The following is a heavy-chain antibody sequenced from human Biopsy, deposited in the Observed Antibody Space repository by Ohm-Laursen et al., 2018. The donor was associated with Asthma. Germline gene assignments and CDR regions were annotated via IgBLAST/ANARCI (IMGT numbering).Heavy chain of an antibody. Sequence: SLRLSCAASGFTFSSYSMNWVRQASGKGLEWVSYISSSSSTIYYADSVKGRFTISRDNAKNSLYLQMNSLRDEDTAVYYCARFKRGYSYGYAGVFDYWGQGTLVTVSS. CDR2: ISSSSSTI. CDR3: ARFKRGYSYGYAGVFDY. J-gene: IGHJ4*02. CDR1: GFTFSSYS. D-gene: IGHD5-18*01. V-gene: IGHV3-48*02.